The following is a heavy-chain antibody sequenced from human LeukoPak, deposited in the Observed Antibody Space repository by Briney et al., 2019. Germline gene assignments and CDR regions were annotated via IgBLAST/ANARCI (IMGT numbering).Heavy chain of an antibody. CDR2: IYYSGST. J-gene: IGHJ6*03. V-gene: IGHV4-59*01. D-gene: IGHD6-19*01. Sequence: PSETLSLTCTVSGGSISSYYWSWIRQPPGKGLEWIGYIYYSGSTNYNPSLKSRVTISVDTSKNQFSLKLSSVTAADTAVYYCARTPRKPAAGTSGDYYYYYMDVWGKGTTVTVSS. CDR1: GGSISSYY. CDR3: ARTPRKPAAGTSGDYYYYYMDV.